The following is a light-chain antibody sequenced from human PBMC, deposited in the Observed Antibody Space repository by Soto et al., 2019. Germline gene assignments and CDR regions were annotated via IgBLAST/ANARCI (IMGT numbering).Light chain of an antibody. Sequence: QSALTQPASVSGSPGQSITISCTGTSSDVGGYNYVSWYQQHPGKAPKLMIYDVSNRPSGVSNRFSGSKSGNTASLTISGLQADDEADYYCSPYTSSSTYVFGTGTKVTVL. CDR2: DVS. CDR1: SSDVGGYNY. CDR3: SPYTSSSTYV. J-gene: IGLJ1*01. V-gene: IGLV2-14*01.